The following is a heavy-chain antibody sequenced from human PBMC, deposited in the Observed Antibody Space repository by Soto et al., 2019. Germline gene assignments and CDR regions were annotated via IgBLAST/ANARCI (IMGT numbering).Heavy chain of an antibody. Sequence: PSETLSVTGAVYGGSFSGYSWSWIRQPPGKGLEWIGEINHSGSTNYNPSLKSRVTISVDTSKNQFSLKLSSVTAADTAVYYCARRAVDTAMVTGFDYWGQGTLVTVSS. D-gene: IGHD5-18*01. V-gene: IGHV4-34*01. CDR3: ARRAVDTAMVTGFDY. CDR1: GGSFSGYS. CDR2: INHSGST. J-gene: IGHJ4*02.